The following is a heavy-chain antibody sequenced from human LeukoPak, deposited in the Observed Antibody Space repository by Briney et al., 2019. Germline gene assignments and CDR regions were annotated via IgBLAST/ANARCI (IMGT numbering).Heavy chain of an antibody. CDR3: ARTYYYDSSGYYFDY. V-gene: IGHV1-46*01. J-gene: IGHJ4*02. D-gene: IGHD3-22*01. CDR2: INPSGGST. Sequence: ASVKVSCKASGYTFTSYYMHWVRQAPGQGLEWMGIINPSGGSTSYAQKFQGRVTMTRDTSTSTVYMELSSLRSGDTAVYYCARTYYYDSSGYYFDYWGQGTLVTVSS. CDR1: GYTFTSYY.